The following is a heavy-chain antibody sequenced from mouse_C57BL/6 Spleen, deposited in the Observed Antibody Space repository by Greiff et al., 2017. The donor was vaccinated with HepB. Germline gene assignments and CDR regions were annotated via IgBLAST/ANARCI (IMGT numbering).Heavy chain of an antibody. CDR3: ARSDSSGYVLYYYAMDY. D-gene: IGHD3-2*02. V-gene: IGHV1-52*01. CDR2: IDPSDSET. Sequence: QVQLQQPGAELVRPGSSVKLSCKASGYTFTSYWMHWVKQRPIQGLEWIGNIDPSDSETHYNQKFKDKATLTVDKSSSTAYMQLSSLTSEDSAVYYCARSDSSGYVLYYYAMDYWGQGTSVTVSS. J-gene: IGHJ4*01. CDR1: GYTFTSYW.